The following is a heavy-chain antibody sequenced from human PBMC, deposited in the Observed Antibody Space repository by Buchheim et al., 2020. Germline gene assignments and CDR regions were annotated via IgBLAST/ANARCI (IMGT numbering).Heavy chain of an antibody. CDR1: GDSISGSDYF. J-gene: IGHJ4*02. CDR3: ARLRVSGYFDY. CDR2: IYYSGTT. V-gene: IGHV4-31*03. Sequence: QVQLLESGPGLVKPSQTLSLTCTVSGDSISGSDYFWNWIRQHPGKGLEWIGNIYYSGTTNYNPSLQSRLTISVDTSKNQFFLRLSSVTAADTAVYYCARLRVSGYFDYWGQGSL. D-gene: IGHD2/OR15-2a*01.